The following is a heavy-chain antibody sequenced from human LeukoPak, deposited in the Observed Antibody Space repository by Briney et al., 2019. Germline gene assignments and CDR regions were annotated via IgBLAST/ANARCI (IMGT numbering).Heavy chain of an antibody. D-gene: IGHD3-16*01. J-gene: IGHJ4*02. CDR2: IYYGGTT. Sequence: PSETLSLTCAVSGGSISSSSYYWGWIRQPPGKGLEWIGSIYYGGTTYYNPSLNSRVTISVDTSKNQFSLRLNFVTAADTAVYYCARDDYVWGSTWGYFDYWGQGTLVTVSS. CDR1: GGSISSSSYY. CDR3: ARDDYVWGSTWGYFDY. V-gene: IGHV4-39*02.